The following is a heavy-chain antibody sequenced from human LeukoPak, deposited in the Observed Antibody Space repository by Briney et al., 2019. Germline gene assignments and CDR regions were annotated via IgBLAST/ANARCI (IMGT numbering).Heavy chain of an antibody. CDR2: IYYNGRT. J-gene: IGHJ4*02. Sequence: SETLSLTCTVSGYSISNGYYWDWIRQSPGKGLEWIGGIYYNGRTYYNPSLKSRVNISPDTSKNQFSLKLSSVTAADTAVYYCARARRDVAEAMDWGQGTLVTVSS. CDR1: GYSISNGYY. CDR3: ARARRDVAEAMD. D-gene: IGHD1-14*01. V-gene: IGHV4-38-2*02.